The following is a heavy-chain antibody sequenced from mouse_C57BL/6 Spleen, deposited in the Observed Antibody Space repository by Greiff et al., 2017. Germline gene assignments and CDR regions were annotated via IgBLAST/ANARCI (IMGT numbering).Heavy chain of an antibody. Sequence: EVKLMESGPGLVKPSQSLSLTCSVTGYSIPSGYYWNWIRQFPGNKLEWMGYISYDGSNNYNPSLKNRISITRDTSKNQFFLKLNSVTTEDTATYYCARDGYFDYWGQGTTLTVSS. J-gene: IGHJ2*01. CDR1: GYSIPSGYY. CDR2: ISYDGSN. CDR3: ARDGYFDY. V-gene: IGHV3-6*01.